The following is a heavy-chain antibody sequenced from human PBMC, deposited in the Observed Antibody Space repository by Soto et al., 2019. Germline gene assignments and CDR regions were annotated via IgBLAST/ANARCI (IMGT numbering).Heavy chain of an antibody. Sequence: ASVKVSCKASGYTFTSYGISWVRQAPGQGLEWMGWISAYNGNTNYAKKLQGRVTMTTDTSTSTAYMELRSMRSDDTAVYYCARDWPDRIYCSGGSCYSPRWFDPWGQGTLVTVSS. J-gene: IGHJ5*02. V-gene: IGHV1-18*01. CDR1: GYTFTSYG. D-gene: IGHD2-15*01. CDR2: ISAYNGNT. CDR3: ARDWPDRIYCSGGSCYSPRWFDP.